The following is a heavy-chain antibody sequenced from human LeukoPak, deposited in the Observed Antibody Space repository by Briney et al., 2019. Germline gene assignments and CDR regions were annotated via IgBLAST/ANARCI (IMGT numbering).Heavy chain of an antibody. CDR2: VYYSGSI. D-gene: IGHD3-10*01. CDR3: ARVVRLLWFGELLLHNWFDP. J-gene: IGHJ5*02. V-gene: IGHV4-59*12. Sequence: SETLSLTCTVPGGSINDYYWNWIRRPPGKGLEWIGYVYYSGSINYNPSLKSRVTISVDTSKNQFSLKLSSVTAADTAVYYCARVVRLLWFGELLLHNWFDPWGQGTLVTVSS. CDR1: GGSINDYY.